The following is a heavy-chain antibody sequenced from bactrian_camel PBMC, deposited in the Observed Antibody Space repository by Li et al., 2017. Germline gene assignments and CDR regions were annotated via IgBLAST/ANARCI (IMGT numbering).Heavy chain of an antibody. Sequence: HVQLVESGGGSVQAGGSLRLSCSASGVFYTSYCLGWFRQRPGAEREGVAAIYTGPGNTYYADSVKGRFTMSQDRARNTMYLEMNTLKPEDTAMYYCVRDQSDIPKADLGYWGQGTQVTVS. V-gene: IGHV3S1*01. CDR2: IYTGPGNT. J-gene: IGHJ6*01. CDR3: VRDQSDIPKADLGY. CDR1: GVFYTSYC.